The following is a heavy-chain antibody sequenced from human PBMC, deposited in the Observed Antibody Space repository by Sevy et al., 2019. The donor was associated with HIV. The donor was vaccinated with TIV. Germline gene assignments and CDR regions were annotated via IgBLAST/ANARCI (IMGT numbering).Heavy chain of an antibody. V-gene: IGHV3-15*01. J-gene: IGHJ3*02. D-gene: IGHD3-16*02. CDR1: GFSFSNAW. CDR2: IKSKTDGGTI. CDR3: TTMGYHSGFDI. Sequence: GGSLRLSCAASGFSFSNAWMSWVRQAPGKGLEWVGRIKSKTDGGTIDYAAPVKGRLNISRDDSKNTLYLQMNSLNTEDTGVYYCTTMGYHSGFDIWGQGTMVTVSS.